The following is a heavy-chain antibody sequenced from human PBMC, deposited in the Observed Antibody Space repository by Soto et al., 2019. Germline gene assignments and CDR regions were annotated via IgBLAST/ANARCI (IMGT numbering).Heavy chain of an antibody. CDR2: MNPNSGNT. Sequence: GASVKVSCKASGYTFTSYDINWVRQATGQGLEWMGWMNPNSGNTGYAQKFQGRVTMTRNTSISTAYMELSSLRSEDTAVYYCARGQNYYDSSGYYVFNGYSFDYWGQGTLVTVSS. J-gene: IGHJ4*02. CDR1: GYTFTSYD. V-gene: IGHV1-8*01. D-gene: IGHD3-22*01. CDR3: ARGQNYYDSSGYYVFNGYSFDY.